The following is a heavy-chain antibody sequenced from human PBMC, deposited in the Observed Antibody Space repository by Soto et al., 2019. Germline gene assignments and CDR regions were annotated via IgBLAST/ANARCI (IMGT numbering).Heavy chain of an antibody. CDR3: ARASYYDFWSGYYYNWFDP. CDR2: INHSGST. D-gene: IGHD3-3*01. CDR1: GGSFSGYY. V-gene: IGHV4-34*01. Sequence: KASETLSLTCAVYGGSFSGYYWSWIRQPPGKGLEWIGEINHSGSTNYNPSLKSRVTISVDTSKNQFSLKLSSVTAADTAVYYCARASYYDFWSGYYYNWFDPWGQGTLVTVS. J-gene: IGHJ5*02.